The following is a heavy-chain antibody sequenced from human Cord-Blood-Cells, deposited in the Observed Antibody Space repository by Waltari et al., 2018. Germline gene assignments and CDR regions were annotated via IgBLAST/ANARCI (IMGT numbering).Heavy chain of an antibody. J-gene: IGHJ3*02. CDR2: IIPIFGTA. CDR3: ASGYCTNGVCYDAFDI. Sequence: QVQLVQSGAEVKKPGSSVKVSCKASGGTFSSYAISWVRQAPGQGLEWMGGIIPIFGTANYAQKFQGRVTITADESTSTAYMELSSLRSEDTAVYYSASGYCTNGVCYDAFDIWGQGTMVTVCS. CDR1: GGTFSSYA. V-gene: IGHV1-69*01. D-gene: IGHD2-8*01.